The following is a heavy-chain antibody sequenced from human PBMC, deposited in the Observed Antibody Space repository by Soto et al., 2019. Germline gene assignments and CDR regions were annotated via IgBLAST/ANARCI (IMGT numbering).Heavy chain of an antibody. J-gene: IGHJ4*02. CDR1: GYSMINYY. CDR3: ARLRPSGTSDY. Sequence: PSETLSLTCTVSGYSMINYYWNWLRQPPGKGLEWIGYIYYSGSTNYNPSLKSRVTISVDTSKNQFSLKLSSVTAADTAIYYCARLRPSGTSDYWGQGTLVTVPQ. D-gene: IGHD1-26*01. CDR2: IYYSGST. V-gene: IGHV4-59*08.